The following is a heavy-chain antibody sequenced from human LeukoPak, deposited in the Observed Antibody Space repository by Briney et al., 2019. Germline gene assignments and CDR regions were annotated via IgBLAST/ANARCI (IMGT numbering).Heavy chain of an antibody. CDR2: ISSSSSYI. Sequence: PGGSPRLSCAASGFTFSNYNVNWVRQAPGKGLEWVSSISSSSSYIYYADSVKGRFTISRDNAKNSLYLQMNSLRAEDTAVYYCAREMRMRWLQSYYFDYWGQGTLVTVSS. V-gene: IGHV3-21*01. J-gene: IGHJ4*02. CDR1: GFTFSNYN. CDR3: AREMRMRWLQSYYFDY. D-gene: IGHD5-24*01.